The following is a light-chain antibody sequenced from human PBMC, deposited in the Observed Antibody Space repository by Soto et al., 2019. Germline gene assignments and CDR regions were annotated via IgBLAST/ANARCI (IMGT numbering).Light chain of an antibody. J-gene: IGKJ2*01. Sequence: DIQMTQSPSSLSASVGARVTITCRASQSISSYLNWYQLKPGKAPNLLIDATSSLQSGVPSRFSGSAAGKYFTITIPILQPEAFATYYCQQSYNTPPTFGQVTSLAIK. CDR1: QSISSY. CDR3: QQSYNTPPT. V-gene: IGKV1-39*01. CDR2: ATS.